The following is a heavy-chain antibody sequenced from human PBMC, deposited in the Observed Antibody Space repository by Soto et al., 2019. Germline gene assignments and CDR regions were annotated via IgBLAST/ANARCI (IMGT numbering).Heavy chain of an antibody. J-gene: IGHJ4*02. Sequence: SETLSLTCTVSGGSISSGDYYWSWIRQPPGKGLEWIGYIYYSGSTYYNPSLKSRVTISVDTSKNQFSLKLSSVTAADTAVYYCARPTVTTMTFDYWGQGTLVTV. CDR1: GGSISSGDYY. V-gene: IGHV4-30-4*01. CDR2: IYYSGST. CDR3: ARPTVTTMTFDY. D-gene: IGHD4-17*01.